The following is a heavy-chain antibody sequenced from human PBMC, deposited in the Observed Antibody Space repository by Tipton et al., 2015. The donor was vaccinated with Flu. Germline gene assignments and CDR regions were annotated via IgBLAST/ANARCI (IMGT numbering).Heavy chain of an antibody. D-gene: IGHD3-22*01. V-gene: IGHV4-61*02. CDR1: GGSISSGSYY. CDR3: ARVRGYYDSSGYYYAFDY. J-gene: IGHJ4*02. Sequence: TLSLTCTVSGGSISSGSYYWSWIRQPAGKGLEWIGRIYTSGSTNYNPSLKSRVTITVDTSKNQFSLKLSSVTAADTAVYYCARVRGYYDSSGYYYAFDYWGQGTLVTVSS. CDR2: IYTSGST.